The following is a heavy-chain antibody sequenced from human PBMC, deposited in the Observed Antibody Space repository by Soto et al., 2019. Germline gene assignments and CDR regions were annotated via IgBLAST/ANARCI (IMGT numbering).Heavy chain of an antibody. Sequence: ASVKVSCKASGYTFTSYDINWVRQATGQGLEWMGWMNPNSGNTGYAQKFQGRVTMTRNTSISTAYMELSSLRSEDTAVYYCARRHCSGGSCSLYGMDVWGQGTTVTVSS. CDR2: MNPNSGNT. J-gene: IGHJ6*02. CDR1: GYTFTSYD. CDR3: ARRHCSGGSCSLYGMDV. D-gene: IGHD2-15*01. V-gene: IGHV1-8*01.